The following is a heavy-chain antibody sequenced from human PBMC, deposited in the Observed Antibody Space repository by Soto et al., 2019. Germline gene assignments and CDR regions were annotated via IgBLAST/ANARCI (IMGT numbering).Heavy chain of an antibody. J-gene: IGHJ6*03. CDR1: GFTFSSYS. D-gene: IGHD6-13*01. V-gene: IGHV3-21*01. CDR3: ASTNSRSYYMDV. Sequence: EVQLVESGGGLVKPGGSLRLSCAASGFTFSSYSMNWVRQAPGKGLEWVSSISSSSSYIYYADSVKGRFTISRDNAKNSRYLQMNSLRAEDTAVYYCASTNSRSYYMDVWGKGTTVTVSS. CDR2: ISSSSSYI.